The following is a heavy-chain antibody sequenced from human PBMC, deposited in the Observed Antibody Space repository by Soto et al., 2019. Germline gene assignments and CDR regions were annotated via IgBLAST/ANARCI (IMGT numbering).Heavy chain of an antibody. CDR1: GFTFSSYG. CDR2: ISYDGSNK. V-gene: IGHV3-30*18. Sequence: QVQLVESGGGVVQPGRSLRLSCAASGFTFSSYGMHWVRQAPGKGLEWVAVISYDGSNKYYADSVKGRFTISRDNSKNTLYLQMNSLRAEDTAVYSCANTYYYDSSGSRGLGVFDYWGQGTLVTVSS. CDR3: ANTYYYDSSGSRGLGVFDY. J-gene: IGHJ4*02. D-gene: IGHD3-22*01.